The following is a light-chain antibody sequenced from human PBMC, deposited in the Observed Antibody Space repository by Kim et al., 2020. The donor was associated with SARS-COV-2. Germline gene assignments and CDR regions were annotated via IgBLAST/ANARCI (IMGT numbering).Light chain of an antibody. Sequence: QSVLTQPPSESGAPGQRVTISCTGTSSNIGAGYDAHWYQQLPGTAPKLLIFGNSKRPSGVPDRISGSKSGTSASLAITGLQAEDEADYYCQSFDSSLSGPVFGGGTQLTVL. J-gene: IGLJ3*02. CDR2: GNS. CDR3: QSFDSSLSGPV. V-gene: IGLV1-40*01. CDR1: SSNIGAGYD.